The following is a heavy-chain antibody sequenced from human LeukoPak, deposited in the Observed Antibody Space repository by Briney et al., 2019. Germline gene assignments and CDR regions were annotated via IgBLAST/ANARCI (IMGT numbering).Heavy chain of an antibody. D-gene: IGHD6-19*01. J-gene: IGHJ4*02. CDR2: IYYTGTT. Sequence: SETRSLTCTVSGGSVRSYYWTWMRQPPGKELEWLGYIYYTGTTNYNPSLKSRLTISVDTSKDHFSLKLSSVTAADTAVYYCAREVTGTSGSFDYWGQGALVTVSS. V-gene: IGHV4-59*02. CDR1: GGSVRSYY. CDR3: AREVTGTSGSFDY.